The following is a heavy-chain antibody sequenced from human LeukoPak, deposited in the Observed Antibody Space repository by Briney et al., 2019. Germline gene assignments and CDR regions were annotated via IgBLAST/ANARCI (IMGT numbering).Heavy chain of an antibody. CDR1: GGSFSGYY. V-gene: IGHV4-34*01. CDR2: INHSGST. Sequence: SETLSLTCAVYGGSFSGYYWSWIRQPPGKGREWIGEINHSGSTNYNPSLKSRVTISVDTSKNPFSLKLSSVTAADTAVYSCARGRSEYYYDSSGYYYLYYWGQGTLVTVSS. D-gene: IGHD3-22*01. J-gene: IGHJ4*02. CDR3: ARGRSEYYYDSSGYYYLYY.